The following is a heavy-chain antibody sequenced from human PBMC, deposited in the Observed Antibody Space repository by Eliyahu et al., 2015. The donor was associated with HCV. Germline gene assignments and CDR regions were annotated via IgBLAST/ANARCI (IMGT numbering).Heavy chain of an antibody. J-gene: IGHJ5*01. CDR1: GFTFSSYS. D-gene: IGHD3-10*01. CDR3: ARSGGLRRNWFDP. Sequence: EVQLVESGGGLVKPGGSLRLSCAASGFTFSSYSMNWVRQAPGKGLEWGSSISSSSSYIYYADSVKGRFTISRDNAKNSLYLQMNSLRAEDTAVYYCARSGGLRRNWFDPWGQGTLVTVSS. CDR2: ISSSSSYI. V-gene: IGHV3-21*01.